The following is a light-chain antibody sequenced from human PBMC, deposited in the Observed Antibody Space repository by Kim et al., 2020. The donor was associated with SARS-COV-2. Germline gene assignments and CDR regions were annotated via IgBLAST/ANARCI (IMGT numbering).Light chain of an antibody. V-gene: IGKV1-33*01. CDR3: QQYANLPWT. CDR2: GAS. CDR1: QDIGNK. Sequence: ASEGDRVTLTGQASQDIGNKLNWYRQRPGKAPELLLYGASNLKTGVPARFSGSGSATHFTFTINSLQPEDIATYYCQQYANLPWTFGQGTKVEIK. J-gene: IGKJ1*01.